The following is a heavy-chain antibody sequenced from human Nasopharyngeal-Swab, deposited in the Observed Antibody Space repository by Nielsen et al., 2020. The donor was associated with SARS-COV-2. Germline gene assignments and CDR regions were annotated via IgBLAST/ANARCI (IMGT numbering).Heavy chain of an antibody. CDR3: AIVADYYYYYYYMDV. V-gene: IGHV4-39*01. Sequence: SETLSLTCTVSGGSISSSSYYWGWIRQPPGKGLEWIGSIHYSGSTYYNPSLKSRVTISVDTSKNQFSLKLSSVTAADTAVYYCAIVADYYYYYYYMDVWGKGTTVTVSS. CDR2: IHYSGST. J-gene: IGHJ6*03. CDR1: GGSISSSSYY. D-gene: IGHD5-12*01.